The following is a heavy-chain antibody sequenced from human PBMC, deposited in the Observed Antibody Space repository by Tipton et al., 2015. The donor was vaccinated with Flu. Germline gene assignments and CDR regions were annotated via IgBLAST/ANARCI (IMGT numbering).Heavy chain of an antibody. J-gene: IGHJ4*02. D-gene: IGHD3-22*01. Sequence: TLSLTCSVYGGSFTGYYWTWIRQAPGKGLEWIGEINHSGSTHYNSSFKSRVTMSVDASKNQFSLHLSSVTASDTAVYYCARVSPRRVTAIVVVMLPEGYFDYWGQGTLVIVSS. V-gene: IGHV4-34*01. CDR3: ARVSPRRVTAIVVVMLPEGYFDY. CDR1: GGSFTGYY. CDR2: INHSGST.